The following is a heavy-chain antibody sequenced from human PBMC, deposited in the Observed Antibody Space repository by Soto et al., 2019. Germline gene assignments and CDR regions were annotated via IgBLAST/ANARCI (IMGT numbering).Heavy chain of an antibody. Sequence: QVQLQESGPGLVKPSQTLSLTCTVSGGSISSGDYYWSWIRQPPGKGLEWIGYIYYSGSTYYNPSLKRRVTXXVXTXXNQFPLKLSSVTAADTAVYYCARGRDYGDYPSSDYWGQGTLVTVSS. D-gene: IGHD4-17*01. J-gene: IGHJ4*02. V-gene: IGHV4-30-4*01. CDR1: GGSISSGDYY. CDR2: IYYSGST. CDR3: ARGRDYGDYPSSDY.